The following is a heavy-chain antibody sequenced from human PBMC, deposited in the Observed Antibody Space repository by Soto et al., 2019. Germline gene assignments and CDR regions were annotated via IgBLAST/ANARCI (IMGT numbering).Heavy chain of an antibody. CDR2: ISNTGGGT. V-gene: IGHV3-23*01. CDR1: GFTFNNYA. Sequence: EVQLLDSGGGLVQPGGSLGLSCAASGFTFNNYAMNWVRQAPGMGLEWVATISNTGGGTYYADSVKGRFTISRDNSKNTLYLHRRSPGVEDTAVYYCAKDRLAGNFDYWGQGTQVTVSS. CDR3: AKDRLAGNFDY. J-gene: IGHJ4*02.